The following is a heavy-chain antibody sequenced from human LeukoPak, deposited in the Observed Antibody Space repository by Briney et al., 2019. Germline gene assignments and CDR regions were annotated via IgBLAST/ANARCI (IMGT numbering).Heavy chain of an antibody. CDR2: IIPIFGTA. J-gene: IGHJ3*02. CDR1: GYTFTSYG. Sequence: ASVKVSCKASGYTFTSYGINWVRQAPGQGLEWMGGIIPIFGTASYAQKFQGRVTITADESTSTAYMELSSLRSEDTAVYYCARAVPLSATSGAHAFDIWGQGTMVTVSS. D-gene: IGHD5-24*01. CDR3: ARAVPLSATSGAHAFDI. V-gene: IGHV1-69*13.